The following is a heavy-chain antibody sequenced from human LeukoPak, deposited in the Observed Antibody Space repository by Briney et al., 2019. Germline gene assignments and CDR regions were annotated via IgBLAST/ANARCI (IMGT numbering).Heavy chain of an antibody. V-gene: IGHV3-23*01. CDR2: ISGSGDNT. CDR3: AKNRGNYYYFDY. CDR1: GFTFSSFA. Sequence: GGSLRLSCAASGFTFSSFAMSWVRQAPGKGLEWDSSISGSGDNTYYADSVKDRFTISRDKSKNTLYLQMNSLGAEDTAAYYCAKNRGNYYYFDYWGQGTLVTVSS. J-gene: IGHJ4*02. D-gene: IGHD4-11*01.